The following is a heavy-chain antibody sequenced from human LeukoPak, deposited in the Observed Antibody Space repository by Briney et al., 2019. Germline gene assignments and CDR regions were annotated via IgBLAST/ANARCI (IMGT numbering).Heavy chain of an antibody. J-gene: IGHJ6*03. V-gene: IGHV1-46*01. CDR3: ARESCSSTSCYFYMDV. Sequence: SVKVSCKASGYTYSTFGISWVRQAPRQGLEWMGIINPSGGNTSYAQKFQGRDTMTRDMSTSTVYMELSSLRSEDTAVYYCARESCSSTSCYFYMDVWGKGTTVTVPS. CDR2: INPSGGNT. CDR1: GYTYSTFG. D-gene: IGHD2-2*01.